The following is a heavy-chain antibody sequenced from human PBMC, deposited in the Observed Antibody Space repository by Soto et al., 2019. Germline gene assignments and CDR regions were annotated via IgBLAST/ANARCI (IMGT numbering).Heavy chain of an antibody. V-gene: IGHV4-34*01. Sequence: SETLSLTCAVYGGSFSGYYWSWIRQPPGKGLEWIGEINHSGGTNYNPSLKSRVTISVDTSKNQFSLKLSSVTAADTAVYYCARWNLSSSWGYYYYYGMDVWGQGTTVTVSS. J-gene: IGHJ6*02. D-gene: IGHD6-13*01. CDR3: ARWNLSSSWGYYYYYGMDV. CDR2: INHSGGT. CDR1: GGSFSGYY.